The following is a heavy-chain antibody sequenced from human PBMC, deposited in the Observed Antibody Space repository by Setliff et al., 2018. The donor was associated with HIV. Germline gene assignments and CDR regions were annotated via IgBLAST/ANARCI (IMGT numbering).Heavy chain of an antibody. D-gene: IGHD2-15*01. Sequence: SETLSLTCAVSGYSISTAYYWGWIRQPPGKGLEWIGSVYHSGTTYYNPSLKRRVTISVDMSNNQFSLKVTSVTAADTAVYYCAREGLWNCRGGTCNDGLDIWGQGTKVTVSS. CDR1: GYSISTAYY. J-gene: IGHJ3*02. CDR3: AREGLWNCRGGTCNDGLDI. V-gene: IGHV4-38-2*02. CDR2: VYHSGTT.